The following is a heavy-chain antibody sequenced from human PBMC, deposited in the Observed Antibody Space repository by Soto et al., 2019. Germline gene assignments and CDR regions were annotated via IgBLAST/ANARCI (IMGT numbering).Heavy chain of an antibody. D-gene: IGHD3-9*01. CDR3: ARDADILTGSDAFDI. CDR1: GFTFSDYY. V-gene: IGHV3-11*05. CDR2: ISSSSSYT. J-gene: IGHJ3*02. Sequence: PGGSLRLSCAASGFTFSDYYMSWIRQPPGKGLEWVSYISSSSSYTNYADSVKGRFTISRDNAKNSLYLQMNSLRAEDTALYYCARDADILTGSDAFDIWGQGTMVIVSS.